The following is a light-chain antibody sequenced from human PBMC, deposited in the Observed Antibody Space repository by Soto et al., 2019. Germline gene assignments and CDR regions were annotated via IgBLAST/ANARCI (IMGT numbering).Light chain of an antibody. CDR3: QSYDSSLSGRVV. Sequence: SVLTQPPSVSGAPGQRVTISCTGSSSNIGAGYDVHWYQQLPGTAPKLLIYGNSNRPSGVPDRFSGSKSGTSASLAITGLQAEDEADYYCQSYDSSLSGRVVFGGGTQVTVL. CDR1: SSNIGAGYD. CDR2: GNS. V-gene: IGLV1-40*01. J-gene: IGLJ2*01.